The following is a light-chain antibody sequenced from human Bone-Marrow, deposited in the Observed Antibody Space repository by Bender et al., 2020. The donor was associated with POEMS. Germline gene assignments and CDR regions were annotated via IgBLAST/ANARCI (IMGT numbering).Light chain of an antibody. CDR1: KLGDNY. V-gene: IGLV3-25*03. J-gene: IGLJ1*01. CDR3: QSAGSSGTFV. CDR2: QHF. Sequence: SYELTQPPSVSVSPGQTAYITCSGDKLGDNYASWFQQKPGQSPVLVIYQHFKRPSGIPERFSGSSSGTAVTLTISGVQAEDEADYYCQSAGSSGTFVFGPGTKVNVL.